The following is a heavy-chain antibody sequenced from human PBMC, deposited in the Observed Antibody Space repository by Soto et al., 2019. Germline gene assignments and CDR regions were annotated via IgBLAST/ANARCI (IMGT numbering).Heavy chain of an antibody. CDR1: GCSIISTHW. CDR2: IYHNGTT. CDR3: ARGPQY. V-gene: IGHV4-4*02. Sequence: SETLSLTCSVSGCSIISTHWWTWVRQSPGKGLEWIGEIYHNGTTNYNPSLKSRLTISVDTSKNHFSLSLTPVTVRDTATYFCARGPQYWGPGKLVTVSS. J-gene: IGHJ4*02.